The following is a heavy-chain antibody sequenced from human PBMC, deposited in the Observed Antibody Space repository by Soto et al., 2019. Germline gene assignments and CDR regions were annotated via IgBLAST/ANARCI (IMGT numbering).Heavy chain of an antibody. CDR2: LYWDDTR. J-gene: IGHJ3*01. CDR3: AXYTTDTXFDX. V-gene: IGHV2-5*02. Sequence: QITLKESSPALVKPTQTLTLTCSFSGFSLFTGGVGVGWIRQPPGKALEWLALLYWDDTRRYTPSLKNTLTTAKDTSENQVVLTVTXMGPVDTGTXFCAXYTTDTXFDXXXKXATVTVSS. D-gene: IGHD2-2*02. CDR1: GFSLFTGGVG.